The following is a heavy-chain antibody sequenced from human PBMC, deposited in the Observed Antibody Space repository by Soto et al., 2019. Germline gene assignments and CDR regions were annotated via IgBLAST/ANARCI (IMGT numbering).Heavy chain of an antibody. CDR2: ISSSSSTI. Sequence: GGSLRLSCAASGFTFSSYSMNWVRQAPGKGLEGVSYISSSSSTIYYADSVKGRFTLSRDNAKNSLYLQMNSLRDEDTAVYYCARDYVDTAMFHYYGMDVWGQGTTVTVSS. J-gene: IGHJ6*02. D-gene: IGHD5-18*01. CDR1: GFTFSSYS. V-gene: IGHV3-48*02. CDR3: ARDYVDTAMFHYYGMDV.